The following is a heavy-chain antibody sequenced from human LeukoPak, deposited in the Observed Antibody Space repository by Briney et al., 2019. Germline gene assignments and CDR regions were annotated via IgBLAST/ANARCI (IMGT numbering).Heavy chain of an antibody. CDR2: IRSNSDGGTI. CDR1: GFTFSNAW. Sequence: GGSLRLSCATSGFTFSNAWMNWVRQAPGKGLEWVGRIRSNSDGGTIDYAAPVKGKFALSRDDSKNTLYLQMNSLQTEDTAVYYCATDFYDTTWGQGTLVTVSS. J-gene: IGHJ5*02. V-gene: IGHV3-15*07. CDR3: ATDFYDTT. D-gene: IGHD3-22*01.